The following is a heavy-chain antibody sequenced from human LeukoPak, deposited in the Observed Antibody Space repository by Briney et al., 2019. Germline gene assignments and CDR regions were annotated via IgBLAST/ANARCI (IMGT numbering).Heavy chain of an antibody. D-gene: IGHD3-3*01. CDR3: ARDIIPGDFWSGYDYYYYYGMDV. CDR2: ISAYNGNT. CDR1: GYTFTSYG. V-gene: IGHV1-18*01. Sequence: ASVKVSCKASGYTFTSYGISWVRQAPGQGLEWMGWISAYNGNTNYAQKLQGRVTMTTDTSTSTAYMELRSLRSDDTAVYYCARDIIPGDFWSGYDYYYYYGMDVWGQGTTVIVSS. J-gene: IGHJ6*02.